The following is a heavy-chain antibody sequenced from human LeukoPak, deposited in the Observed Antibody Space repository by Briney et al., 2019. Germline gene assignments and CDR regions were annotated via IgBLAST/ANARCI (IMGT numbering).Heavy chain of an antibody. CDR2: INHSGST. CDR1: GGSFSGYY. D-gene: IGHD3-9*01. J-gene: IGHJ4*02. V-gene: IGHV4-34*01. CDR3: ARVGRYFD. Sequence: SETLSLTCAVYGGSFSGYYWSWIRQPPGKGLEWIGEINHSGSTNYNPSLKSRVTISVDTSKNQFSLKLSSVTAADTAVYYCARVGRYFDWGQRTLVTVSS.